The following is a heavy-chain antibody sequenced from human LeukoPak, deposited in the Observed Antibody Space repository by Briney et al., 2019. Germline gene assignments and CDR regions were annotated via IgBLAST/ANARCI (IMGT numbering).Heavy chain of an antibody. D-gene: IGHD3-16*01. V-gene: IGHV4-4*09. Sequence: SETLSLACSVSGGSLTNYYWGWIRQPPGKGLEFIGYIHSDGTTNYDSSLQSRVAISLDTSKIQFSLRLYSVTAADTALYFCARLNFRGGEALHFDSWGQGTLVTVSS. CDR1: GGSLTNYY. CDR3: ARLNFRGGEALHFDS. J-gene: IGHJ4*02. CDR2: IHSDGTT.